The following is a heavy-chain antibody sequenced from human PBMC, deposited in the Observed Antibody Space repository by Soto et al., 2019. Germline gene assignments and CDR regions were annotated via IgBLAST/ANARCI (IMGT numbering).Heavy chain of an antibody. Sequence: QVPLVQSGAEVKKPGASVKVSCKASGYTFTSYGISWVRQAPGQGLEWMGWISAYNGNTGYAQKFQGRVTMTRNTSISTAYMELSSLRSEDTAVYYCARVFKITGTTLWFDPWGQGTLVTVSS. J-gene: IGHJ5*02. D-gene: IGHD1-7*01. CDR3: ARVFKITGTTLWFDP. CDR2: ISAYNGNT. CDR1: GYTFTSYG. V-gene: IGHV1-18*01.